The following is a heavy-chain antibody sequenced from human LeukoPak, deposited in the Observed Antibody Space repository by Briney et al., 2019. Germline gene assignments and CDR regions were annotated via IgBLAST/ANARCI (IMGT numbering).Heavy chain of an antibody. CDR3: ARDGNSTWFDY. Sequence: GGSLRLSCAASRFTFSDYNMNWVRQAPGKGLEWVSSITKSGSYIYYADSVKGRFTISRDNAKNSLYLQMNSLRAEDTAVYYGARDGNSTWFDYWGQGTLVTVSS. CDR2: ITKSGSYI. CDR1: RFTFSDYN. J-gene: IGHJ4*02. V-gene: IGHV3-21*01. D-gene: IGHD6-13*01.